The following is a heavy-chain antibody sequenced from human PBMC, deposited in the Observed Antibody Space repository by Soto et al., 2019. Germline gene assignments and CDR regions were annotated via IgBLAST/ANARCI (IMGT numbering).Heavy chain of an antibody. J-gene: IGHJ4*02. CDR1: GGTFSSYA. CDR3: AKDYYDSSGYYYSPFDY. CDR2: IIPIFGTA. V-gene: IGHV1-69*13. Sequence: GASVKVSCKASGGTFSSYAISLVRQAPGQWLEWMGGIIPIFGTANYAQKFQGRVTITADESTSTAYMELSSLRSEDTAVYYCAKDYYDSSGYYYSPFDYWGQGTLVTVSS. D-gene: IGHD3-22*01.